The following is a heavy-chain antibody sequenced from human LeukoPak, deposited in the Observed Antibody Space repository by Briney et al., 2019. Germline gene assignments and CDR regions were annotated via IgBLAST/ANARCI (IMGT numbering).Heavy chain of an antibody. CDR1: GGAFSSYA. V-gene: IGHV1-69*06. CDR2: IIPIFGTA. D-gene: IGHD4-17*01. J-gene: IGHJ5*02. CDR3: ARAPHDYGTP. Sequence: SVKVSCKASGGAFSSYAISWVRQAPGQGLEWMGGIIPIFGTANYAQKFQGRVTITADKSTSTAYMELSSLRSEDTAVYYCARAPHDYGTPWGQGTLVTVSS.